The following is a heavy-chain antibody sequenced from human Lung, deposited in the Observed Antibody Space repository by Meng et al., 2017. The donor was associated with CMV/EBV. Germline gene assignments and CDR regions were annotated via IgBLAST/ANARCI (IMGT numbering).Heavy chain of an antibody. J-gene: IGHJ6*02. Sequence: SVKVSCKASGGTFSSYAISWVRQAPGQGLEWMGGIIPIFGTANYAQKFQGRVTITTDESTSTAYMELSSLRSEDTAVYYCASKAGVVPAAIPVYYYYGMDVWGQGTXVTVSS. CDR1: GGTFSSYA. CDR2: IIPIFGTA. CDR3: ASKAGVVPAAIPVYYYYGMDV. V-gene: IGHV1-69*05. D-gene: IGHD2-2*02.